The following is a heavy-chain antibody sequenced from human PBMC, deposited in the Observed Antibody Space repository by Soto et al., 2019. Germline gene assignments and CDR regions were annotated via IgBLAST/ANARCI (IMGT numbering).Heavy chain of an antibody. CDR3: AAGGTRWLHSPFDY. J-gene: IGHJ4*02. Sequence: QVQLVQSGAEVKKPGASVKVSCKVSGHTLTELSMNWVRLAPGKGLEWMGGFDPEDGETISAQKFQGRVTMTEDTSTDSTYLELSSLRSEDTAVYYCAAGGTRWLHSPFDYWGQGTLVTISS. D-gene: IGHD1-1*01. CDR1: GHTLTELS. V-gene: IGHV1-24*01. CDR2: FDPEDGET.